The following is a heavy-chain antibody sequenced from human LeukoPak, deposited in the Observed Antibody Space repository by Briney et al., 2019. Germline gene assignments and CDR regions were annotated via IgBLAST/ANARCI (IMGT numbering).Heavy chain of an antibody. CDR3: ARSNYYDSSGYYVPGDY. J-gene: IGHJ4*02. D-gene: IGHD3-22*01. CDR2: ISAYNGNT. Sequence: ASVKVSCKASGYTFTSYGISWVRQAPGQGLERMGWISAYNGNTDYAQKLQGRVTMTTDTSTSTAYMELRSLRSDDTAVYYCARSNYYDSSGYYVPGDYWGQGTLVTVSS. V-gene: IGHV1-18*01. CDR1: GYTFTSYG.